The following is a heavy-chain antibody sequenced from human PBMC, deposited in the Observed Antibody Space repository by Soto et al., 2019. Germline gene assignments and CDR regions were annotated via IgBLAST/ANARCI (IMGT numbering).Heavy chain of an antibody. CDR2: ISAYNGNT. J-gene: IGHJ4*02. CDR3: ASTPITMVRGRPLDY. CDR1: GYTFTSYV. Sequence: QVQLVQSGAEVKKPGASVKVSCKASGYTFTSYVISWVRQAPGQGLEWMGWISAYNGNTNYAQKLQGRVTMTTDTSTSTSYMELRSLRSDDTPVYYCASTPITMVRGRPLDYWGQGTLVTVSS. D-gene: IGHD3-10*01. V-gene: IGHV1-18*01.